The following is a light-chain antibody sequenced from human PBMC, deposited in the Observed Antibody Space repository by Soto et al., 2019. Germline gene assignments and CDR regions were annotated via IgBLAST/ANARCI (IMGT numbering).Light chain of an antibody. CDR3: QQSYSTPPT. J-gene: IGKJ1*01. CDR1: QSISSY. Sequence: DIQMTQSPSSLSASVGGRVTITCRASQSISSYLNWYQQKPGKAPKLLIYAASSLHSGVPSRFSGSGSGTDFTLTISSLQPEDFATYYCQQSYSTPPTFGQGTKV. V-gene: IGKV1-39*01. CDR2: AAS.